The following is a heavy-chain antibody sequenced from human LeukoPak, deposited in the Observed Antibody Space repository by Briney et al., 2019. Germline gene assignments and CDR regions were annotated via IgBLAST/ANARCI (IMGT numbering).Heavy chain of an antibody. Sequence: SETLSLTCTVSGGSISSGSYYWGWIRQPPGRVLEWIGSFYYSGSTYYNPSLKSRVTISVDTSKNQFSLKLSSVTAADTAVYYCARVDVWGSSTSDYFDYWGQGTLVTVSS. CDR1: GGSISSGSYY. J-gene: IGHJ4*02. V-gene: IGHV4-39*07. CDR2: FYYSGST. D-gene: IGHD3-16*01. CDR3: ARVDVWGSSTSDYFDY.